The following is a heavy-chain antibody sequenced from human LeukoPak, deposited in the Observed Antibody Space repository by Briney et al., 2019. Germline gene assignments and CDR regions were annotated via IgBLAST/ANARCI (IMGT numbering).Heavy chain of an antibody. D-gene: IGHD3-3*01. J-gene: IGHJ4*02. CDR2: ISPSGGST. CDR1: GYTFTSNY. V-gene: IGHV1-46*01. Sequence: GASVKVSCKAFGYTFTSNYMHWVRQAPGQGPEWMGVISPSGGSTTYAQKFQGRVTLTRDMSTSTAYMELSSLRSEDTAVYYCARALSWSGPLALWGQGTLVTVSS. CDR3: ARALSWSGPLAL.